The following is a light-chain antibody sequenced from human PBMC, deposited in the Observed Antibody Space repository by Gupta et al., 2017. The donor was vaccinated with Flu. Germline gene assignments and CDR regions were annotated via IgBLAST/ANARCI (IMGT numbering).Light chain of an antibody. Sequence: PSSLSASVGDRVTITCRASQGISGYLNWYQQKPGKAPKLLIYAASSLQSGVPSRFSGSGSGTDFTLTISSLQPEDFATYFCQQSDSTPYTFGQGTKLEIK. CDR1: QGISGY. J-gene: IGKJ2*01. CDR3: QQSDSTPYT. V-gene: IGKV1-39*01. CDR2: AAS.